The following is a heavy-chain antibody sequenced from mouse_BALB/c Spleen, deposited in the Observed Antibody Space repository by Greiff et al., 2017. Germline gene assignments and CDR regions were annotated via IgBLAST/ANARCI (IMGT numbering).Heavy chain of an antibody. V-gene: IGHV5-9-4*01. CDR2: ISSGGSYT. CDR3: AVGNYSWFAY. J-gene: IGHJ3*01. D-gene: IGHD2-1*01. CDR1: GFTFSSYA. Sequence: EVQGVESGGGLVKPGGSLKLSCAASGFTFSSYAMSWVRQSPEKRLEWVAEISSGGSYTYYPDTVTGRFTISRDNAKNTLYLEMSSLRSEDTAMYYCAVGNYSWFAYWGQGTLVTVSA.